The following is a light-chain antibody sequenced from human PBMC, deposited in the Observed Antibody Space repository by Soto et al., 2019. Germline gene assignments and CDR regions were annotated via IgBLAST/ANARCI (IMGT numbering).Light chain of an antibody. Sequence: EIVLTQSPGTLSLSPGERATLSCRASQRVSSGYLAWYQQKPGQAARLLIYGASNRATDIQDRFSDRESGTDFTLTISRLEPEDIAVYYCQQYGSSPPSSTFGQGTRLEIK. V-gene: IGKV3-20*01. CDR1: QRVSSGY. J-gene: IGKJ5*01. CDR2: GAS. CDR3: QQYGSSPPSST.